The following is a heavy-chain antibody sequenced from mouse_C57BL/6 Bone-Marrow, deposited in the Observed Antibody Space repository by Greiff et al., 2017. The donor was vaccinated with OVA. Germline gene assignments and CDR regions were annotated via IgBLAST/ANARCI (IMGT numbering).Heavy chain of an antibody. Sequence: DVHLVESGPGLVKPSQSLSLTCSVTGYSITSGYYWNWIRQFPGNKLEWMGFISYDGSNNYNPSLENRISITRDTSKNQFFLKLNSVTTEDTATYYCARHGPRYFDVWGTGTTVTVSS. J-gene: IGHJ1*03. CDR1: GYSITSGYY. CDR3: ARHGPRYFDV. CDR2: ISYDGSN. V-gene: IGHV3-6*01.